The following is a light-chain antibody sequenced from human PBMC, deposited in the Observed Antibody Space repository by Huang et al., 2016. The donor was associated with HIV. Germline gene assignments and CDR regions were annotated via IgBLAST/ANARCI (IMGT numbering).Light chain of an antibody. CDR3: QQYYRTPRT. Sequence: DIVMTQSPDSLAVSLGERATINCKSSQSVLYSSNNKNYLGWYQQKSGQPPKLLIYGASTREFGVPDRCSGSGSGTDFTLTISNLQAEDVAVYYCQQYYRTPRTFGQGTKVEIK. CDR1: QSVLYSSNNKNY. CDR2: GAS. J-gene: IGKJ1*01. V-gene: IGKV4-1*01.